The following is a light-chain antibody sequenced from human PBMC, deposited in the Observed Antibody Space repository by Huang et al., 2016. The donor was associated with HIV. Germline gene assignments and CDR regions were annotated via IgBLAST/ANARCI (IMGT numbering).Light chain of an antibody. V-gene: IGKV3-15*01. Sequence: EIILTQSPVTLSVSPGDRATLSCRASQSGNTNLAWFQQKPGRTPRLLIYGASTRATDIPARFSGSGSVTEFTLTIDPLQSEDFAIYYCQQYDNWPPTWTFGQGTRVDIK. J-gene: IGKJ1*01. CDR1: QSGNTN. CDR2: GAS. CDR3: QQYDNWPPTWT.